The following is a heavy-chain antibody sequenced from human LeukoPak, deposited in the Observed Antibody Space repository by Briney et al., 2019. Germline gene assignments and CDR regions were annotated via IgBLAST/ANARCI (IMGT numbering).Heavy chain of an antibody. Sequence: ASVKVSCKASGYTFTGYYMHWVRQAPGQGLEWMGWINPNSGGTNYAQKFQGRVTMTRDTSISTAYMELSRLRSDDTAVYYCAITMIVGNPYYFDYCGQGTLVTASS. D-gene: IGHD3-22*01. J-gene: IGHJ4*02. V-gene: IGHV1-2*02. CDR3: AITMIVGNPYYFDY. CDR2: INPNSGGT. CDR1: GYTFTGYY.